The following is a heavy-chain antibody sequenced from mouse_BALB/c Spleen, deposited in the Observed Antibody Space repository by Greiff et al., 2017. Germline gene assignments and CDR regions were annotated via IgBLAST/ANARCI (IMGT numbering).Heavy chain of an antibody. J-gene: IGHJ3*01. V-gene: IGHV1-69*02. Sequence: QVQLQQPGAELVRPGASVKLSCKASGYTFTSYWINWVKQRPGQGLEWIGNIYPSDSYTNYNQKFKDKATLTVDKSSSTAYMQLSSPTSEDSAVDYCTRGGFAYWGQGTLVTVSA. CDR3: TRGGFAY. CDR2: IYPSDSYT. CDR1: GYTFTSYW.